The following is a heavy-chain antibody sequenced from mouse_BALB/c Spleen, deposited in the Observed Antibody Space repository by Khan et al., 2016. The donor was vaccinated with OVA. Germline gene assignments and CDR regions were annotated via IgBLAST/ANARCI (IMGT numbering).Heavy chain of an antibody. J-gene: IGHJ3*01. V-gene: IGHV3-2*02. CDR3: VRGRSY. CDR2: IDYSGST. CDR1: GYSITSDYA. Sequence: EVQLQESGPGLVKPSQSLSLTCTVTGYSITSDYAWNWIRQFPGNRLEWMGYIDYSGSTSKKPSLKSRMSITRAPSKNQIFLQLNSVTTEDTATYYCVRGRSYWGQGTLVTVSA.